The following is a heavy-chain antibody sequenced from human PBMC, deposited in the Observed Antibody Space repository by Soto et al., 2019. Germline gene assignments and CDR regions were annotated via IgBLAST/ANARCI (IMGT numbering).Heavy chain of an antibody. CDR1: GFTFIAYP. V-gene: IGHV3-64*04. CDR2: IGRNGGST. D-gene: IGHD3-9*01. Sequence: GGSLRLSCAASGFTFIAYPMHWVRQAPGKELEYVSAIGRNGGSTYYADSVKGRFTISRDNSKNTLYLQMNSLRAEDTAVYYCAKDYHTRDLRYFDWSALDAFDIWGQGTMVTVSS. CDR3: AKDYHTRDLRYFDWSALDAFDI. J-gene: IGHJ3*02.